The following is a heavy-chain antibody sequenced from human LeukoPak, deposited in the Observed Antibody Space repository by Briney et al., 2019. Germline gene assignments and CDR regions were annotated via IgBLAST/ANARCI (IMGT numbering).Heavy chain of an antibody. CDR2: ISGSGDST. D-gene: IGHD6-13*01. CDR3: AKTRPLDSSSWSHGDY. J-gene: IGHJ4*02. V-gene: IGHV3-23*01. Sequence: GGSLRLSCAASEFTFSSYAMSWVRQAPGKGLEWVSAISGSGDSTYYGDSVKGRFTISRDNSKNTLYLQMNSLRAEDTAVYYCAKTRPLDSSSWSHGDYWGQGTLVTVSS. CDR1: EFTFSSYA.